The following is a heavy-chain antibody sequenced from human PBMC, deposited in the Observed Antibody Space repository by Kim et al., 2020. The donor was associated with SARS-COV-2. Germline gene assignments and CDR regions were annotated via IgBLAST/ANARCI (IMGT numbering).Heavy chain of an antibody. CDR3: TTAIPSYYTYGMDV. V-gene: IGHV3-15*01. J-gene: IGHJ6*02. Sequence: AAPVKDRFTISRDDSKNTLYLQMNSLKTEDTAVYYCTTAIPSYYTYGMDVWGQGTTVTVSS. D-gene: IGHD2-2*02.